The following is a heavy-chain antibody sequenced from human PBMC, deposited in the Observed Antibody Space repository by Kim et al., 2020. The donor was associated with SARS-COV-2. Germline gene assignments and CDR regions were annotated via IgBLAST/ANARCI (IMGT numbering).Heavy chain of an antibody. CDR2: INHSGST. Sequence: SETLSLTCAVYGGSFSGYYWSWIRQPPGKGLEWIGEINHSGSTNYNPSLKSRVTISVDTSKNQFSLKLSSVTAADTAVYYCARKLATVKPFDYWGQGTLV. D-gene: IGHD4-17*01. V-gene: IGHV4-34*01. CDR3: ARKLATVKPFDY. J-gene: IGHJ4*02. CDR1: GGSFSGYY.